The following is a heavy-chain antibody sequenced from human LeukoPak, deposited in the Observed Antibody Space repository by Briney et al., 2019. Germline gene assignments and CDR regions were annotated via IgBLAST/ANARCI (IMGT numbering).Heavy chain of an antibody. CDR2: ISAYNGNT. CDR1: GYTFTSYG. CDR3: ARGGTLVQGVTILYGMDV. Sequence: GASVKVSCKASGYTFTSYGISWVRQAPGRGLEWMGWISAYNGNTNYAQKLQGRVTMTTDTSTSTAYMELSSLRSEDTAVYYCARGGTLVQGVTILYGMDVWGQGTTVTVSS. J-gene: IGHJ6*02. D-gene: IGHD3-10*01. V-gene: IGHV1-18*04.